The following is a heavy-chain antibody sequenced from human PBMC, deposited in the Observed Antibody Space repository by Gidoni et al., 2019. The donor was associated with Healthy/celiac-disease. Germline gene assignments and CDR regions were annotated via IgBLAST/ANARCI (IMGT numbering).Heavy chain of an antibody. J-gene: IGHJ5*02. D-gene: IGHD3-16*01. CDR2: ST. CDR3: ARDRAGSGGGRRFDP. Sequence: STYYNPSLKSRVTISVDTSKNQFSLKLSSVTAADTAVYYCARDRAGSGGGRRFDPWGQGTLVTVSS. V-gene: IGHV4-31*02.